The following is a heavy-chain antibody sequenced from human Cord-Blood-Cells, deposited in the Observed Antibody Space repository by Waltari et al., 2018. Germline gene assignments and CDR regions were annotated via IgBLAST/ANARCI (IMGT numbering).Heavy chain of an antibody. V-gene: IGHV3-15*01. J-gene: IGHJ3*02. CDR2: IKSKTDGGTT. CDR1: GLPLSKAL. CDR3: TTLTYIDAFDI. D-gene: IGHD1-20*01. Sequence: VELVGSGGGLVKAGGSIRLSYADSGLPLSKALLMWVGEAPGKGLELVGRIKSKTDGGTTDYAAPVKGRFTISRDDSKNTLYLQMNSLKTEDTAVYYCTTLTYIDAFDIWGQGTMVTVSS.